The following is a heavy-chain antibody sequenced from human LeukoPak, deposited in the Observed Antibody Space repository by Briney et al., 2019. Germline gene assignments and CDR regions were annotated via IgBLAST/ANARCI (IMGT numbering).Heavy chain of an antibody. Sequence: SVKVSCKASGGTFSSYAISWVRQAPGQGLEWMGGIIPIFGTANYAQKFQGRVTITADKSTSTAYMELSSLRSEDTAVYYCATALSGSFDPYDYWGQGTLVTVSS. J-gene: IGHJ4*02. CDR1: GGTFSSYA. V-gene: IGHV1-69*06. CDR2: IIPIFGTA. D-gene: IGHD1-26*01. CDR3: ATALSGSFDPYDY.